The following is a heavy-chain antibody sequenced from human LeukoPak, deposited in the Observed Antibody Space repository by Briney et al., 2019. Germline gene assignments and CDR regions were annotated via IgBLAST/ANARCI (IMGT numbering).Heavy chain of an antibody. CDR2: IIPIFGTA. Sequence: SVKVSCKASGGTFISYAISWVRQAPGQGLEWMGGIIPIFGTANHAQKFQGRVTITADESTSTAYMELSSLRSEDTAVYYCARDLEAGGSYFDYWGQGTLVTVSS. V-gene: IGHV1-69*13. CDR1: GGTFISYA. D-gene: IGHD1-26*01. CDR3: ARDLEAGGSYFDY. J-gene: IGHJ4*02.